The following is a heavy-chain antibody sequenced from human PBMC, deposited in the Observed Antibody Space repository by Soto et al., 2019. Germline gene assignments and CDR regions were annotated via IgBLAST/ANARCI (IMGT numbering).Heavy chain of an antibody. D-gene: IGHD3-10*01. CDR1: GHTFTGHH. J-gene: IGHJ4*02. V-gene: IGHV1-2*02. CDR2: IALDNDNR. CDR3: GLEPTGTGGFDY. Sequence: QVQLVQSGAEVKKPGASVKVSCKASGHTFTGHHMHWVRQAPGQGLEWMGYIALDNDNRASAQKFQGRVTTTRDTSITTAYMELSGLRSDDTAVYYCGLEPTGTGGFDYWGQGTLVTVSS.